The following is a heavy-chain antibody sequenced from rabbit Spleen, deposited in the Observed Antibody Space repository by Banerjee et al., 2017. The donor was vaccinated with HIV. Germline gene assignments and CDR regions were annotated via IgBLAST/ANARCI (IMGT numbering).Heavy chain of an antibody. J-gene: IGHJ4*01. D-gene: IGHD1-1*01. Sequence: QSLEESGGDLVKPGASLTLSCKASGFTLSSYWMCWVRQAPGKGLEWIACIYISGGSTYYASWAKGRFTISETSSTTVTLQMTSLTAADTATYFCARDVDTIYFRFSLWGPGTLVTVS. V-gene: IGHV1S40*01. CDR1: GFTLSSYW. CDR2: IYISGGST. CDR3: ARDVDTIYFRFSL.